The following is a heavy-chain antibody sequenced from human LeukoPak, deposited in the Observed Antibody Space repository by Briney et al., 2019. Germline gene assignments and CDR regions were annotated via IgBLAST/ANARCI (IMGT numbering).Heavy chain of an antibody. D-gene: IGHD6-19*01. CDR3: ARQDLVAVADY. Sequence: PSETLSLTCTVSGGSISSYYWSWIRQPPGKGLEWIGYIYYSGSTNYNPSLKSRVTISVDTSKNQFSLKLSSVTAADTAVYYCARQDLVAVADYWGQGTLVTVSS. CDR2: IYYSGST. CDR1: GGSISSYY. J-gene: IGHJ4*02. V-gene: IGHV4-59*08.